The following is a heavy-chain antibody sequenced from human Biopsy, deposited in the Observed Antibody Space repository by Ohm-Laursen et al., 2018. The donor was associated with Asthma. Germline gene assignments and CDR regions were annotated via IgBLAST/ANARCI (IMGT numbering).Heavy chain of an antibody. V-gene: IGHV3-21*01. D-gene: IGHD6-13*01. Sequence: SLRLSCSASGFTFSSYSMNWVRQAPGKGLEWVSSISSSSSYIYYADSVKGRFTISRDNAKNSLNLQMNSLRAEDTAVYYCARVWQLATLDYWGQGTLVTVSS. J-gene: IGHJ4*02. CDR2: ISSSSSYI. CDR3: ARVWQLATLDY. CDR1: GFTFSSYS.